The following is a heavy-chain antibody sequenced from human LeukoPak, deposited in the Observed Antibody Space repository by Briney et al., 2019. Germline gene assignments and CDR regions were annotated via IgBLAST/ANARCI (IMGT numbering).Heavy chain of an antibody. D-gene: IGHD6-19*01. V-gene: IGHV3-23*01. Sequence: HTGGSLRLSCAASGFTFSTNDMSWVRQAPGKGLEWVSAISVIGGSTYYADSVKGRFTISRDNAKNSLYLQMNSLRAEDTAVYYCARCTVSQWPQWLVYYYYGMDVWGQGTTVTVSS. CDR3: ARCTVSQWPQWLVYYYYGMDV. CDR2: ISVIGGST. CDR1: GFTFSTND. J-gene: IGHJ6*02.